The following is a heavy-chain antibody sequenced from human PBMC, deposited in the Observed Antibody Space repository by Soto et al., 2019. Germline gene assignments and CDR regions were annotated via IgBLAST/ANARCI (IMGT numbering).Heavy chain of an antibody. CDR1: GFTFSSYA. CDR2: ISYDGSNK. V-gene: IGHV3-30-3*01. J-gene: IGHJ3*02. D-gene: IGHD3-22*01. CDR3: ARERPTYDSSGYYYVPRGAFDI. Sequence: PGGSLRLSCAASGFTFSSYAMHWVRQAPGKGLEWVAVISYDGSNKYYADSVKGRFTISRDNSKNTLYLQMNSLRAEDTAVYYCARERPTYDSSGYYYVPRGAFDIWGQGTMVTVS.